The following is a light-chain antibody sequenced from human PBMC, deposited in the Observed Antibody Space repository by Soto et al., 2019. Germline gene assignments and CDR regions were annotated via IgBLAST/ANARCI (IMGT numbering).Light chain of an antibody. CDR2: EVS. V-gene: IGLV2-14*01. CDR1: SSDVGGYNY. Sequence: QSALTQPASVSGSPGQSITISCTGTSSDVGGYNYVSWYQQHPGKAPKLMIYEVSNRPSGVSNRFSGSKSGNTASLTISGLQDEDDAAYYCSSYISSSTHLVFGGGTKLTVL. J-gene: IGLJ2*01. CDR3: SSYISSSTHLV.